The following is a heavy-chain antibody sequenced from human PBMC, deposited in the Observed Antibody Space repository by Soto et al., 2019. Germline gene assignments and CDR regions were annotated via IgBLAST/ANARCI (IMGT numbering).Heavy chain of an antibody. CDR1: GFPLSTYG. Sequence: EVQLLESGGGLVQPGVSLRLSCAASGFPLSTYGMTWLRQTPGKGLEWVSAITGTGGNTYYVDSVKGRFTSSRDNSKNMLYLQVNSLRVEDTAVYYCARIRGYWYGLDVWGQGITVTVSS. CDR2: ITGTGGNT. CDR3: ARIRGYWYGLDV. V-gene: IGHV3-23*01. J-gene: IGHJ6*02.